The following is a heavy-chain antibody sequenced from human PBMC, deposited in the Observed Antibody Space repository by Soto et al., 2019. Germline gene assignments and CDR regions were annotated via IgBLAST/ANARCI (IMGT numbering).Heavy chain of an antibody. J-gene: IGHJ6*02. CDR3: ASGPLLRYFDWFYGMDV. V-gene: IGHV4-59*01. Sequence: SETLSLTCTVSGGSISSYYWSWIRQPPGKGLEWTGYIYYSGSTNYNPSLKSRVTISVDTSKNQFSLKLSSVTAADTAVYYCASGPLLRYFDWFYGMDVWGQGTTVTVSS. D-gene: IGHD3-9*01. CDR1: GGSISSYY. CDR2: IYYSGST.